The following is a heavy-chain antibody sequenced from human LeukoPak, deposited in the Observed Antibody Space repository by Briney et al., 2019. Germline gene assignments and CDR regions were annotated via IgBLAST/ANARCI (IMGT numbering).Heavy chain of an antibody. Sequence: SETLSFTGTGSGGSISSYYWSWIRQPPGKELEWIGYIYYSGSTNYNPSLKSRVTISVDTSKNQFSLKLSSVTAADTAVYYCARLLSGYCGGDCYSTVLDYWGQGTLVTVSS. J-gene: IGHJ4*02. CDR2: IYYSGST. CDR3: ARLLSGYCGGDCYSTVLDY. V-gene: IGHV4-59*08. CDR1: GGSISSYY. D-gene: IGHD2-21*02.